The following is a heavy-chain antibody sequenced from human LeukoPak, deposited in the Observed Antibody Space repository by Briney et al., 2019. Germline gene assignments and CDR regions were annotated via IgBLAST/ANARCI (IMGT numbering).Heavy chain of an antibody. Sequence: SETLSLTCTVSGGSINSYYWSWIRQPAGKGLEWIGRIYTSGSSNYNPSLKSRVTMSVDTSKNQFSLRLTSVTAADTAVYYCARAAYGDYRYYYFYLDVWGKGTKVTVSS. CDR1: GGSINSYY. V-gene: IGHV4-4*07. J-gene: IGHJ6*03. CDR3: ARAAYGDYRYYYFYLDV. CDR2: IYTSGSS. D-gene: IGHD4-17*01.